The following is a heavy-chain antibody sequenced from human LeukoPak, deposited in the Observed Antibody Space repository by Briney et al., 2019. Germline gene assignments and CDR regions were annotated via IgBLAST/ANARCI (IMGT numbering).Heavy chain of an antibody. CDR1: GFTFRSHD. CDR3: VREGPRGLAFDI. CDR2: ISASGGST. J-gene: IGHJ3*02. Sequence: PGGSLRLSCAASGFTFRSHDMSWVRQAPGKGPEWVSGISASGGSTFYADSVKGRFTISRDNSKNTLYLQMNGLRVEDTAVYYCVREGPRGLAFDIWGQGTMVTVSS. V-gene: IGHV3-23*01.